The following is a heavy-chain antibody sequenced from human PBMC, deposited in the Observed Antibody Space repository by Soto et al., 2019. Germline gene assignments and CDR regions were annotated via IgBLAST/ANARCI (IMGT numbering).Heavy chain of an antibody. V-gene: IGHV1-2*02. J-gene: IGHJ5*02. D-gene: IGHD2-8*01. CDR1: GYTFTGYY. CDR2: INPNSGGT. CDR3: AREGTVLMVYAVYKRKWFDP. Sequence: SVKVSCKASGYTFTGYYMHLVRQAPGQGLEWMGWINPNSGGTNYAQKFQGRVTMTRDTSISTAYMELSRLRSDDTAVYYCAREGTVLMVYAVYKRKWFDPCGRGTLVIVSS.